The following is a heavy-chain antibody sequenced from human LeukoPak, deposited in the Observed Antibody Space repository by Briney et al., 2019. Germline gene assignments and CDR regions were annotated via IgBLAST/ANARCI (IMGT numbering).Heavy chain of an antibody. CDR3: AKPTYGSGSYYRAPGV. V-gene: IGHV3-53*05. J-gene: IGHJ6*02. CDR1: GFTVSSNY. D-gene: IGHD3-10*01. CDR2: IYSGGST. Sequence: GGSLRLSCAASGFTVSSNYMSWVRQAPGKGLEWVSVIYSGGSTYYADSVKGRFTISRDNSKNTLYLQMNSLRAEDTAVYYCAKPTYGSGSYYRAPGVWGQGTTVTVSS.